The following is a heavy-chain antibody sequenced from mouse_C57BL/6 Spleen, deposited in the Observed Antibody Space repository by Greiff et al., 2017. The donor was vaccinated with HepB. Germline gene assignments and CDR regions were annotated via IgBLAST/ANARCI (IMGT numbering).Heavy chain of an antibody. V-gene: IGHV5-6*02. CDR2: IGSGGSYT. CDR1: GFTFSSYG. J-gene: IGHJ4*01. Sequence: EVMLVESGGDLVKPGGSLKLSCAASGFTFSSYGMSWVRQTPDKRLEWVATIGSGGSYTYYPDSVKGRFTISSDNAKNTLYLQMSSLKSEDTAMYYCARPPRSYDAMDYWGQGTSVTVSS. CDR3: ARPPRSYDAMDY.